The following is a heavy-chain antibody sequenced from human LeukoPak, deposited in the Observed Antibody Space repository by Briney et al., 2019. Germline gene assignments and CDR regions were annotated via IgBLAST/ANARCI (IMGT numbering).Heavy chain of an antibody. CDR1: GFTFSSYW. V-gene: IGHV3-7*01. CDR2: IKQDGSEK. Sequence: GGSLRLSCAASGFTFSSYWMSWVRQAPGKGLEWVANIKQDGSEKYYVDSVKGRFTISRDNAKNSLYLQMNSLRAEDTAVYYCARVHPSRYSYDSSGQFDYWGQGTLVTVSS. J-gene: IGHJ4*02. D-gene: IGHD3-22*01. CDR3: ARVHPSRYSYDSSGQFDY.